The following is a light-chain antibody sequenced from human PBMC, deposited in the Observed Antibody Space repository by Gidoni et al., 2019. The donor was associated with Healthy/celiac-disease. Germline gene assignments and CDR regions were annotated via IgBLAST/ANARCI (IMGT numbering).Light chain of an antibody. Sequence: QSVLTQPPSASWTPRQRVTISCSGSSSNIGSNYVYWYQQLPGTAPKLLIYRNNQRPSGVPDRFSGSKSGTSASLAISGLRSEDEADYYCAAWDDSLSGWVFGGGTKLTVL. CDR1: SSNIGSNY. CDR3: AAWDDSLSGWV. V-gene: IGLV1-47*01. CDR2: RNN. J-gene: IGLJ3*02.